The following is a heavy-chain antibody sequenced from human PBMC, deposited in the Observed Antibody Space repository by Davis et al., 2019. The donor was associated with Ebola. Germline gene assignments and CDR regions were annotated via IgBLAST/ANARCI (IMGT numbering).Heavy chain of an antibody. CDR1: GYTFTNYG. CDR2: ISSFNGKT. D-gene: IGHD3-22*01. J-gene: IGHJ4*02. V-gene: IGHV1-18*01. Sequence: ASVKVSCKTSGYTFTNYGFNWVRQAPGGGLEWMGWISSFNGKTNYAQRLQDRVTMTTDTATSTGYMELRSLTSDDTAVYYCARSAAHYYDSSGFQLEYWGQGTLVTVSS. CDR3: ARSAAHYYDSSGFQLEY.